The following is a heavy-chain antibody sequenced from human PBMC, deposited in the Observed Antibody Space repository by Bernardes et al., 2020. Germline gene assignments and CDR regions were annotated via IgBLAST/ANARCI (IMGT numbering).Heavy chain of an antibody. CDR2: IYYSGST. V-gene: IGHV4-59*01. Sequence: SETLSLTCTVSNGSISGYFWSWIRQPLGKGLEWIGYIYYSGSTNYNPSLKSRVTISVDTSKNQFSLKLSSVTAADTAVYYCAKSPSKGYCSTTTCYLFDYWGQGTLVTVSS. J-gene: IGHJ4*02. CDR3: AKSPSKGYCSTTTCYLFDY. CDR1: NGSISGYF. D-gene: IGHD2-2*01.